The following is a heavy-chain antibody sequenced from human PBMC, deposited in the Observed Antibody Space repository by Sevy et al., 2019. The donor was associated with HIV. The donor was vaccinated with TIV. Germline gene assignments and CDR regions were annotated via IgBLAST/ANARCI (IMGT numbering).Heavy chain of an antibody. D-gene: IGHD3-10*01. CDR1: GDSITSGAYY. CDR3: ARSTMVEVLRFDS. J-gene: IGHJ4*02. V-gene: IGHV4-31*01. Sequence: SETLSLTCTVSGDSITSGAYYWSWIRQHPATGLEWLGYIEYSGSTYYTPSLKTPITISVDTSKNQFSLKLSSVTAADTAVYYCARSTMVEVLRFDSWGQGTLVTVSS. CDR2: IEYSGST.